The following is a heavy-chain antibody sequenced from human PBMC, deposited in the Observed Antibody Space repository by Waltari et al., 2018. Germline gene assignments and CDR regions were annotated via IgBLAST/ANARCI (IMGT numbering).Heavy chain of an antibody. V-gene: IGHV3-49*04. CDR2: IRSKPYGGTT. Sequence: EVQLVESGGGLVQPGRSLRLSCTGSGFTFGDYAMSWVRQAPGKGREWISFIRSKPYGGTTEYATSVKGRFAISRDDSNSIVYLQMNSLKTEDTALYYCTKAVHSGYDSPFGYWGQGALVTVSS. J-gene: IGHJ4*02. CDR3: TKAVHSGYDSPFGY. D-gene: IGHD5-12*01. CDR1: GFTFGDYA.